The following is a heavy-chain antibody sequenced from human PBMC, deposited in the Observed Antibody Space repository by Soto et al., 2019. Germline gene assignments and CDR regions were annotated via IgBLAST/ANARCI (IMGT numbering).Heavy chain of an antibody. V-gene: IGHV4-39*02. CDR3: ARDLDYVAAVDI. CDR2: IYYSGST. J-gene: IGHJ3*02. Sequence: SETLSLTCTVSGGSISSSIYYWGWIRQPPGMGLEWIGSIYYSGSTNCNPSLKSRITMSVDTSRNQFSLRLTSVTAADTAVYYCARDLDYVAAVDICGQGTVVT. D-gene: IGHD4-17*01. CDR1: GGSISSSIYY.